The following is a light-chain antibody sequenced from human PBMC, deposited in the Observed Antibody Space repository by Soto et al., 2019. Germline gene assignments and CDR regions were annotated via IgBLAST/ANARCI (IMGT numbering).Light chain of an antibody. CDR3: QQRHMWPIT. V-gene: IGKV3-15*01. CDR2: SAS. Sequence: EIVMTQSPATLSVSPGERATLSCRASQSVSSNLAWYQQKPGQAPRLLIYSASTRATGIPTRFSGSGSGTEFTLTISSLQSEDFAIYYCQQRHMWPITFGQGTRL. CDR1: QSVSSN. J-gene: IGKJ5*01.